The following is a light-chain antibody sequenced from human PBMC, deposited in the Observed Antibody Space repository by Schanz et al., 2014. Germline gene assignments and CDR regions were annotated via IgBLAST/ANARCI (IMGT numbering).Light chain of an antibody. J-gene: IGKJ2*01. Sequence: EIVLTQSPGTLSLSPGERATLSCRASQSVSSSYLAWYQQKPGQAPRLLIYGASTRATGIPARFSGSGSGTDFTLTISSLEPEDFAVYYCQRHGSSPLYTFGQGTKVEVK. CDR3: QRHGSSPLYT. CDR1: QSVSSSY. CDR2: GAS. V-gene: IGKV3-20*01.